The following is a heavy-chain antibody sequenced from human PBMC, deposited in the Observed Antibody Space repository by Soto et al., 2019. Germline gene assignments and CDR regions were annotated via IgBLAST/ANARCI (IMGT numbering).Heavy chain of an antibody. J-gene: IGHJ5*02. CDR3: ARAHRGYSGSYLNWFDP. CDR1: GGYFSGYY. D-gene: IGHD1-26*01. V-gene: IGHV4-34*01. CDR2: INHSGST. Sequence: PSATLSLTCAVYGGYFSGYYWSWIRQPPGKGLEWIGEINHSGSTNYNPSLKSRVTISVDTSKNQFSLKLSSVTAADTAVYYCARAHRGYSGSYLNWFDPWGQGTLVTVSS.